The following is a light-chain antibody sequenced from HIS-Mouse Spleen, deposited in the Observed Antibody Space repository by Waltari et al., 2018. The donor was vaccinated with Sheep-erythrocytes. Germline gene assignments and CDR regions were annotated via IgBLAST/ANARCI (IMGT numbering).Light chain of an antibody. Sequence: SYELTQPPSVSVSPGQTASITCSGDALPKKYAYWYQQKSGQAPVLVIYEDSKRPSGIPGRFSGSSSGTMATLTISGAQVEDDADYYCYSTDSSGNHWVFGGGTKLTVL. V-gene: IGLV3-10*01. CDR1: ALPKKY. J-gene: IGLJ3*02. CDR3: YSTDSSGNHWV. CDR2: EDS.